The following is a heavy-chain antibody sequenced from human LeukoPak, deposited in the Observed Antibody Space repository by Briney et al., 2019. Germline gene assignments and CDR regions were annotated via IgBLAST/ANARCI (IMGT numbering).Heavy chain of an antibody. V-gene: IGHV3-30*02. J-gene: IGHJ4*02. CDR3: ARDRTAYSYGTLFDY. CDR2: IQYDGTNK. Sequence: GGSLRLSCAASTFTFSSYGMHWVRQAPGKGLEWVAFIQYDGTNKYYADSVKGRFTISRDNSRNTLYLQMNSLRAEDTAVYYCARDRTAYSYGTLFDYWGQGTLVTVSS. D-gene: IGHD5-12*01. CDR1: TFTFSSYG.